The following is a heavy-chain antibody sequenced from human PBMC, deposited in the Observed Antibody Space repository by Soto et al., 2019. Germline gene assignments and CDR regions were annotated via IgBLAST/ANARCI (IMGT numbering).Heavy chain of an antibody. Sequence: GASVNLSWKASGGTFSSYAISWVRQAPGLGLEWMGGIIPIFGTANYAQKLQGRVTITADESTSTAYMELRSLRSEDTAVYYCARDRGHVDTTLYYFDYWGQGTLVTVSS. J-gene: IGHJ4*02. CDR1: GGTFSSYA. D-gene: IGHD5-18*01. CDR3: ARDRGHVDTTLYYFDY. V-gene: IGHV1-69*13. CDR2: IIPIFGTA.